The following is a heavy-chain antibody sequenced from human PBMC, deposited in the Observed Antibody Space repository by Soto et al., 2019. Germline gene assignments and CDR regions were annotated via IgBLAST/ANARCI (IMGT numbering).Heavy chain of an antibody. D-gene: IGHD6-19*01. CDR1: GYTFTSYA. J-gene: IGHJ2*01. CDR3: PSVPGNSSGAR. CDR2: INAGNGNT. V-gene: IGHV1-3*01. Sequence: QVQLVQSGAEVKKPGASVKVSCKASGYTFTSYAMHWVRQAPGQRLEWMGWINAGNGNTKYSQKFQGRVTITRDTSAGTAYMELSSLRAEDTALYFCPSVPGNSSGARWGRGTLVTVSS.